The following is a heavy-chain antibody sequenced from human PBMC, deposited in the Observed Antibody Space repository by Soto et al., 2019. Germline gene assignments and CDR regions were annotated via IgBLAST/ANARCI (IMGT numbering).Heavy chain of an antibody. Sequence: PSETLSLTCTVSGGSISSYYWSWIRQPPGKGLEWIGYIYYSGSSNYNPSLKSRVTISVDTSKNQFSLKLTSVTAADTAVYYCARAVSGTFEGVSWGQGPLVTV. J-gene: IGHJ4*02. D-gene: IGHD3-16*01. V-gene: IGHV4-59*01. CDR2: IYYSGSS. CDR3: ARAVSGTFEGVS. CDR1: GGSISSYY.